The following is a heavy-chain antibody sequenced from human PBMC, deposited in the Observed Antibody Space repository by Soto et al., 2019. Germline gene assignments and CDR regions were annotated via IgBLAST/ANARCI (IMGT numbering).Heavy chain of an antibody. D-gene: IGHD1-26*01. CDR1: GDSINNFY. CDR3: ARGRSNGAFDS. J-gene: IGHJ4*02. CDR2: IYANGNT. V-gene: IGHV4-4*09. Sequence: QVQLQESGPGLVKPSETLSLICTVSGDSINNFYWSWIRQSPGKGLEWIAYIYANGNTNHNPSLTRRVAISIDTSRSQFSLNLTSVTAADTAVYFCARGRSNGAFDSWGQGALVTVSS.